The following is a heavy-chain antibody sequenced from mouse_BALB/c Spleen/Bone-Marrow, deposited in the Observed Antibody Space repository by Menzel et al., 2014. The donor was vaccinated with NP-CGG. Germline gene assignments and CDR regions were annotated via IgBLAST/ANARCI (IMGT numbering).Heavy chain of an antibody. Sequence: EVKLVESGGGLVQPGGSLKLSCAASGFTFSNYGMSWVRQTPDKRLEFVATINTNGGDTYYPDSVKGRFTISRDNVKNTLYLQMSSLKSEDTAMYYCAGGVDYVSWFAYWGQGTLVAVSA. V-gene: IGHV5-6-3*01. D-gene: IGHD2-4*01. CDR3: AGGVDYVSWFAY. CDR1: GFTFSNYG. CDR2: INTNGGDT. J-gene: IGHJ3*01.